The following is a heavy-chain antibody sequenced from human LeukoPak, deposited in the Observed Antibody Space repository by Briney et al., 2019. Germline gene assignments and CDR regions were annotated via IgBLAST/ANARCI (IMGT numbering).Heavy chain of an antibody. CDR1: GFTVSSNC. Sequence: PGGSLRLSCAASGFTVSSNCMSWVRQAPGKGLEWVSVIYSGGSTYYADSVKGRFTISRDNSKNTLYLQMNSLRAEDTAVYYCARALYYYDSSGYIDYWGQGTLVTVSS. CDR2: IYSGGST. V-gene: IGHV3-53*01. D-gene: IGHD3-22*01. CDR3: ARALYYYDSSGYIDY. J-gene: IGHJ4*02.